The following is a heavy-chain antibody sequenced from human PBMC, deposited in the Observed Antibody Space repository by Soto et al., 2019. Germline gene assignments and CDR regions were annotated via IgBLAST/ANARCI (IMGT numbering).Heavy chain of an antibody. CDR1: GFTFSSYA. CDR2: ISGSGGST. Sequence: LRLSCAASGFTFSSYAMSWVRQAAGKGLEWVSAISGSGGSTYYADSVKGRFTISRDNSKNTLYLQMNSLRAEDTAVYYCAKPEVATIINYWGQGTLVTVSS. CDR3: AKPEVATIINY. J-gene: IGHJ4*02. V-gene: IGHV3-23*01. D-gene: IGHD5-12*01.